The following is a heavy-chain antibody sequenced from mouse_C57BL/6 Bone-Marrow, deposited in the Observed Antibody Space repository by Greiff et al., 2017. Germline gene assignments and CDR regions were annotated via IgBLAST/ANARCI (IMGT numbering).Heavy chain of an antibody. CDR2: IYPRSGYT. J-gene: IGHJ3*01. Sequence: QVQLQQSGAELVRPGASVKLSCKASGYTFTSYGISWVKQRTGQGLEWIGDIYPRSGYTYYNEKFKGKATLTADTSSSTAYMKLRSLTSEDSAVYFCARETYEKIARFDYWGQGTTVTVSA. V-gene: IGHV1-81*01. CDR1: GYTFTSYG. CDR3: ARETYEKIARFDY. D-gene: IGHD2-12*01.